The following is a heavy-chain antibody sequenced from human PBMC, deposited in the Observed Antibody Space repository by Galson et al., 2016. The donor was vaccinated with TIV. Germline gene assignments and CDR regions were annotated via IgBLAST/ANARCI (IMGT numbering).Heavy chain of an antibody. V-gene: IGHV3-9*01. D-gene: IGHD1-14*01. CDR3: ARGWQPFYNHYYSMDV. CDR1: GFTFDDYA. J-gene: IGHJ6*02. Sequence: SLRLSCAASGFTFDDYAMHWVRQAPGKGLEWVSSTNWKGNSVDYADSVRGRFTISRDNGKGSLFLQLNSLRADDTAVYYCARGWQPFYNHYYSMDVWGQGTTVIVSS. CDR2: TNWKGNSV.